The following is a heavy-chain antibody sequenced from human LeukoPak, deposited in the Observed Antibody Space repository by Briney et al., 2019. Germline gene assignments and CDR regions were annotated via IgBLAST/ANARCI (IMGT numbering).Heavy chain of an antibody. CDR2: INPNSGGT. J-gene: IGHJ4*02. CDR3: ARDGSSGWLPFDY. Sequence: ASVKVSCKASGYTFTGYYMHWVRQAPGQGLEWMGWINPNSGGTNYAQKFQGRVTITADKSTSTAYMELSSLRSEDTAVYYCARDGSSGWLPFDYWGQGTLVTVSS. CDR1: GYTFTGYY. V-gene: IGHV1-2*02. D-gene: IGHD6-19*01.